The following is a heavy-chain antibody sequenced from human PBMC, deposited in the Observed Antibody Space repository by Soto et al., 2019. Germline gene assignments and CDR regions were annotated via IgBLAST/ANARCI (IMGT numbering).Heavy chain of an antibody. J-gene: IGHJ4*02. CDR3: ARVLRGGGTIYFDY. CDR1: GFTFSSYS. Sequence: EVQLVESGGGLVQPGGSLRLSCAASGFTFSSYSMNWVRQAPGKGLEWVSYISSGSGVIYYADSVKGRFTISRDNAKNALYLQMNSLRDEDTAVYYCARVLRGGGTIYFDYWGQGTLVTVSS. V-gene: IGHV3-48*02. D-gene: IGHD3-3*01. CDR2: ISSGSGVI.